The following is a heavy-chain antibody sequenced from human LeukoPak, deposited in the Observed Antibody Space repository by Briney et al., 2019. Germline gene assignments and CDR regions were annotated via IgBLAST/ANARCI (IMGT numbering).Heavy chain of an antibody. CDR2: INWNGDST. V-gene: IGHV3-20*04. D-gene: IGHD2-2*01. J-gene: IGHJ4*02. CDR3: VREQRYCGSTSCYSFFDY. Sequence: GGSLRLSCAASRFTFDDYGMSWVRQAPGKGLEWVSGINWNGDSTGYGDSVKGRFTISRDNARNSLYLQMNSLRAEDTAFYYCVREQRYCGSTSCYSFFDYWGQGTLVTVSS. CDR1: RFTFDDYG.